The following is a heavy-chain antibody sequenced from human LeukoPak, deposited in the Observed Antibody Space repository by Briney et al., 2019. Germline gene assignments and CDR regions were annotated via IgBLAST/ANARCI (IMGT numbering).Heavy chain of an antibody. D-gene: IGHD5-12*01. J-gene: IGHJ6*02. CDR3: ARVAPSYYYYGMDV. V-gene: IGHV3-74*01. CDR2: INSDGSST. Sequence: PGGSLRLSCAASGFTFSSYWMHWVRQAPGKGLVWVSRINSDGSSTSYADSVKGRFTISRDNAKNTLYLQMNSLRAEDTAVYYCARVAPSYYYYGMDVWGQGTTVTVSS. CDR1: GFTFSSYW.